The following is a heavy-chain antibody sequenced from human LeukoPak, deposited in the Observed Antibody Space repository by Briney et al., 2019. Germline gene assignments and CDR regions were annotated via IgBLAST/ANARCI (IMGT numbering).Heavy chain of an antibody. D-gene: IGHD3-22*01. V-gene: IGHV3-23*01. CDR2: ISGSGGST. CDR1: GFTFSTYA. CDR3: AKDSYYYDTSGYDYFDY. J-gene: IGHJ4*02. Sequence: GGSLRLSCAASGFTFSTYAMSWVCQAPGKGLEWVSTISGSGGSTYHADSVKGRFTISRDNSKNTLYLQMNSLRAEDTAVYYCAKDSYYYDTSGYDYFDYWGQGTLVTVSS.